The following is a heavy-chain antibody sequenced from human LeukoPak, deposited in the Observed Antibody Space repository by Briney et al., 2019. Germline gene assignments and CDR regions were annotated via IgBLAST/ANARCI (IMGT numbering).Heavy chain of an antibody. Sequence: GGSLRLSCGASGFTFSRSAMNWVRQAPGKGLEWVAAISGNGVATYYADSAKGRLNISRDNTNNTLFLQMNSLRTEDTAIYYCVKDAYYLDSSTYLIPFDFWGQGTLVTVSS. D-gene: IGHD3-22*01. V-gene: IGHV3-23*01. J-gene: IGHJ4*02. CDR3: VKDAYYLDSSTYLIPFDF. CDR1: GFTFSRSA. CDR2: ISGNGVAT.